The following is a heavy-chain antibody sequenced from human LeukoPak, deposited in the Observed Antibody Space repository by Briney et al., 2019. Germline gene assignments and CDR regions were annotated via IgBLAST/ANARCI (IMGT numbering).Heavy chain of an antibody. CDR3: ARDQGYSSGWYTITYFDC. CDR2: ISSSGSTI. D-gene: IGHD6-19*01. CDR1: GFTFSDYY. Sequence: GGSLRLSCAASGFTFSDYYMSWIRQAPGKGPEWVSYISSSGSTIYYADSVKGRFTISRDNAKNSLYLQMNSLRAEDTAVYYCARDQGYSSGWYTITYFDCWGQGTLVTVSS. J-gene: IGHJ4*02. V-gene: IGHV3-11*04.